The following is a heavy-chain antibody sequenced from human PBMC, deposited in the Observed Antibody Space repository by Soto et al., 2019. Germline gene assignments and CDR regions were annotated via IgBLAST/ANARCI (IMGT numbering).Heavy chain of an antibody. CDR3: VRQGIDYLHGLVVV. J-gene: IGHJ6*01. CDR2: VYYTGDT. D-gene: IGHD4-17*01. Sequence: QVQLQQSGPRLVKPSETLSLTCTVSSGPDRSHNWGWIRQPPGRGLEWIGYVYYTGDTAYNPSLRLRVTASADTSTNDISLTPNSVTAADTAVYYCVRQGIDYLHGLVVVWGQGTTVSVSS. V-gene: IGHV4-59*08. CDR1: SGPDRSHN.